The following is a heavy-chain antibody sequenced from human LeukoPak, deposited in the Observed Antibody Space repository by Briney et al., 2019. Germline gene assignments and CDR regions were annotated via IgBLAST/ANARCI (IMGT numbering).Heavy chain of an antibody. CDR2: ISGSGGST. D-gene: IGHD4/OR15-4a*01. V-gene: IGHV3-23*01. Sequence: GGSLRLSCAASGFTFSSYAMSWVRQAPGKGLEWVSAISGSGGSTYYADSVKGRFTISRDNSKNTLYLQMNSLRAEDTAVYYCARRLYGAHLLIFDYWGQGTLVTVSS. CDR3: ARRLYGAHLLIFDY. CDR1: GFTFSSYA. J-gene: IGHJ4*02.